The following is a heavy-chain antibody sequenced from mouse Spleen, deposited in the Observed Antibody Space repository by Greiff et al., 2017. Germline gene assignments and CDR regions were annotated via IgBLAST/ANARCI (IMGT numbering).Heavy chain of an antibody. D-gene: IGHD1-1*01. Sequence: EVQGVESGGGLVKPGGSLKLSCAASGFTFSSYAMSWVRQTPEKRLEWVATISSGGSYTYYPDSVKGRFTISRDNAKNTLYLQMSSLRSEDTAMYYCARLANPFAYWGQGTLVTVSA. CDR1: GFTFSSYA. CDR2: ISSGGSYT. J-gene: IGHJ3*01. V-gene: IGHV5-9-3*01. CDR3: ARLANPFAY.